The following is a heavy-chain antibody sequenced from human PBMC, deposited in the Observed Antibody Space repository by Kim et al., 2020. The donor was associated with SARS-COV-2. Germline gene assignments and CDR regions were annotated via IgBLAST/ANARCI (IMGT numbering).Heavy chain of an antibody. CDR3: ARGRITMVRGVIAYFD. V-gene: IGHV4-39*07. D-gene: IGHD3-10*01. Sequence: SETLSLTCTVSGGSISSSSYYWGWIRQPPGKGLEWIGSIYYSGSTYYNPSLKSRVTISVDTSKNQFSLKLSSVTAADTAVYYCARGRITMVRGVIAYFD. CDR2: IYYSGST. CDR1: GGSISSSSYY. J-gene: IGHJ4*01.